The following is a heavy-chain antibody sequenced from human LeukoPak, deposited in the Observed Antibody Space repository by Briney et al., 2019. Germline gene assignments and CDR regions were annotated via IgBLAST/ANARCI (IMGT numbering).Heavy chain of an antibody. CDR3: ARPTPYDSSGYYKSDAFDI. CDR2: IIPIFGTA. V-gene: IGHV1-69*13. D-gene: IGHD3-22*01. J-gene: IGHJ3*02. CDR1: GGTFSSYA. Sequence: SVKVSCKASGGTFSSYAISWVRQAPGQGLEWMGGIIPIFGTANYAQKFQGRVTITADESTSTAYMELSSLRSEDTAVYYCARPTPYDSSGYYKSDAFDIWGQGTMVTVSS.